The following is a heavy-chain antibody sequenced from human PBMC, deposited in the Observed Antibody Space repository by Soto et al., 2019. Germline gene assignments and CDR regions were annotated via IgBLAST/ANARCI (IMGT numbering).Heavy chain of an antibody. CDR2: IRGHDT. CDR3: ANDDRPEY. J-gene: IGHJ4*02. V-gene: IGHV3-23*01. D-gene: IGHD6-6*01. Sequence: EVQLLESGGALVQPGGSLRLSCAVSGFSLSSHAMSWVLQIAGKGLEWVSGIRGHDTYYAHSVKGRFTVSRDDSKNILYLQMDSLRAEDTAIYYCANDDRPEYWGQGTLVTVSS. CDR1: GFSLSSHA.